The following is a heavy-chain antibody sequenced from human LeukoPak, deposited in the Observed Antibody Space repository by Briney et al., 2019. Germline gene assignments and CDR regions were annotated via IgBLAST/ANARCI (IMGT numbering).Heavy chain of an antibody. CDR1: GFTFSNYA. V-gene: IGHV3-64*01. CDR3: ARSGEGRRYCSSTSCPHAFDI. J-gene: IGHJ3*02. CDR2: ISSNGGST. Sequence: GGSLRLSCAASGFTFSNYAMHWVRQAPGKGLEYVSAISSNGGSTYYANSVKGIFTISRDNSKNTLYLQMGSLRAEDMAVYYCARSGEGRRYCSSTSCPHAFDIWGQGTMVTVSS. D-gene: IGHD2-2*01.